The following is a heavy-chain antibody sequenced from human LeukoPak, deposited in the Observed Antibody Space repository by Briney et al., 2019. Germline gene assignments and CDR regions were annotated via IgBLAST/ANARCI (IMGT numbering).Heavy chain of an antibody. Sequence: PSETLSLTCTVSGGSINSYFWTWIRQPPGKGLEWIGYIYYSGSTNYNPSLKSRVTISVDTSKNHFSLKLSSVTAADTAVYYCARLPDVSGWPFDYWGQGILVTVSS. J-gene: IGHJ4*02. V-gene: IGHV4-59*01. D-gene: IGHD6-19*01. CDR3: ARLPDVSGWPFDY. CDR1: GGSINSYF. CDR2: IYYSGST.